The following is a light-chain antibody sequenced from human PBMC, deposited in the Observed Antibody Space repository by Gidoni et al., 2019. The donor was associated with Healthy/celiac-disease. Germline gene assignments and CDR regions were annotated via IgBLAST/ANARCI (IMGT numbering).Light chain of an antibody. CDR1: SSNIGAGYD. J-gene: IGLJ2*01. CDR2: GNS. Sequence: QSVLTPPPSVSGAPGQRVTISCTGSSSNIGAGYDVHWYQQLPGTAPKLLIYGNSNRPSGVPDRFSGSKSGTSASLAISGLQAEDEADYYCQSYDSNVVFGGGTKLTVL. V-gene: IGLV1-40*01. CDR3: QSYDSNVV.